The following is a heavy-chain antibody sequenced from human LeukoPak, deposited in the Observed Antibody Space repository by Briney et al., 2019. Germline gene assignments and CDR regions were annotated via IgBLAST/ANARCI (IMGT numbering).Heavy chain of an antibody. D-gene: IGHD6-6*01. CDR2: IYYSGST. CDR1: VGSISGSY. V-gene: IGHV4-59*01. CDR3: ARDKYSGQLVFDY. J-gene: IGHJ4*02. Sequence: SETLSLTCTVSVGSISGSYWSWIRQPPGKGLEYIGYIYYSGSTNYNPSLRSRVTMSVDTSKNQFSLKMSSVTAADTAVYYCARDKYSGQLVFDYWGQGSLVVVSS.